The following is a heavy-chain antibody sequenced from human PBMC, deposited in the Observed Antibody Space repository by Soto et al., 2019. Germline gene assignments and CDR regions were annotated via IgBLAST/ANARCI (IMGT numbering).Heavy chain of an antibody. CDR2: ISFDSSEI. Sequence: GGSLRLSCVGSGFTFSNNAMHWVRQAPGKGLEWVAFISFDSSEIHYADSVKGRFTISRDNPRNTLFLHVNSPRADDTAVYYCARDRNNYYDSSGYYYAANYWGQGTLVTVSS. CDR3: ARDRNNYYDSSGYYYAANY. D-gene: IGHD3-22*01. CDR1: GFTFSNNA. J-gene: IGHJ4*02. V-gene: IGHV3-30*01.